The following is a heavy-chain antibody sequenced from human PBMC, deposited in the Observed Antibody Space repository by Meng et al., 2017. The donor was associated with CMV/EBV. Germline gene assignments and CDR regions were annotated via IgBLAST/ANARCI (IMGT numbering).Heavy chain of an antibody. J-gene: IGHJ4*02. D-gene: IGHD5-18*01. Sequence: GESLKISCAASGFTFSSYEMNWVRQAPGKGLEWVAFIRYGGSNKYYADSVKGRFTISRDNSKNTLYLQMNSLRAEDTAVYYCAKDRGIQLWSYYFDYWGQGTLVTVSS. CDR1: GFTFSSYE. CDR3: AKDRGIQLWSYYFDY. CDR2: IRYGGSNK. V-gene: IGHV3-30*02.